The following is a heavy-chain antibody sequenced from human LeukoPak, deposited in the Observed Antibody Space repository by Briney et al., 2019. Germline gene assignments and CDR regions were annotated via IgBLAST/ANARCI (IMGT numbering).Heavy chain of an antibody. CDR3: AKSLGVGGYTRYKGFDQ. CDR1: GFTFNSFA. V-gene: IGHV3-23*01. CDR2: ISGSDGSS. Sequence: GVSLRLSCAASGFTFNSFAMSWVRQAPGKGLEWVSSISGSDGSSHYADFVKGRFTIPRDNSKNTLHLQMNSLRAEDTAVYYCAKSLGVGGYTRYKGFDQWGQGTLVTVSS. D-gene: IGHD3-16*02. J-gene: IGHJ4*02.